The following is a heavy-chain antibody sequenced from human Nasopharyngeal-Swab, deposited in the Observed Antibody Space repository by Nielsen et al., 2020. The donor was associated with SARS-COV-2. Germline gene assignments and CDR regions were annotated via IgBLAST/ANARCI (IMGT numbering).Heavy chain of an antibody. J-gene: IGHJ4*02. CDR3: ARDIGDYRSFAY. Sequence: WVGQAPGQGLEWMGIINSKGGSTNYAQKFLGRITMTRDTPTTTVYMELSSLRSEDTAVYYCARDIGDYRSFAYWGQGTLVTVSS. CDR2: INSKGGST. V-gene: IGHV1-46*01. D-gene: IGHD4-17*01.